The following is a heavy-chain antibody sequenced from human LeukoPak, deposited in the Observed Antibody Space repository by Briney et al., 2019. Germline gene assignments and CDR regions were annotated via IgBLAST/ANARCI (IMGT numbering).Heavy chain of an antibody. CDR3: ASTSSGWSPYYFDY. J-gene: IGHJ4*02. V-gene: IGHV4-59*08. CDR1: GGSISSYY. CDR2: IYYSGST. D-gene: IGHD6-19*01. Sequence: SETLSLTCTVSGGSISSYYWSWIRQPPGKGLEWIGYIYYSGSTNYNPSLKSRVTISVDTSKNQFSLKLSSVTAADTAVYYCASTSSGWSPYYFDYWGQGTLVTVSS.